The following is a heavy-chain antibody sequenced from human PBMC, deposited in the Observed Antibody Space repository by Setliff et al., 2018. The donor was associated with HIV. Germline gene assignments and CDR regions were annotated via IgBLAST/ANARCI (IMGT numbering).Heavy chain of an antibody. CDR3: ARDMTNYYDRSGSFGWFAP. D-gene: IGHD3-22*01. CDR1: GGSISGSSYY. V-gene: IGHV4-39*07. CDR2: VYHSGST. Sequence: LSLTCSVSGGSISGSSYYWGWIRQPPGKGLEWIGSVYHSGSTYYNPSLKSRVTISVDKSKNQFSVKLRSVTAADTAVDYCARDMTNYYDRSGSFGWFAPWGQGTPVTVSS. J-gene: IGHJ5*02.